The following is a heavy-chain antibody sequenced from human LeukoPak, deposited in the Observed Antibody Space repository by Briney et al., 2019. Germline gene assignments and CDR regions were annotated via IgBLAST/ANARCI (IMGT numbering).Heavy chain of an antibody. V-gene: IGHV3-33*01. D-gene: IGHD4/OR15-4a*01. CDR2: IWYDGSNK. CDR1: GFTFSSYG. Sequence: GRSLRLSCAASGFTFSSYGMHWVRQAPGKGLEWVAVIWYDGSNKYYADSVKGRFTISRDNSKNTLYLQMNSLRAEDTAVYYCARDYGDPIGGYHFDYWGQGTLVTVSS. J-gene: IGHJ4*02. CDR3: ARDYGDPIGGYHFDY.